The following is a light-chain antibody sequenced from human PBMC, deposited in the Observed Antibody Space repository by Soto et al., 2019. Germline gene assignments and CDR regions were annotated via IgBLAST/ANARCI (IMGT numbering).Light chain of an antibody. Sequence: DIPMTQSPSSISASVGDRVPITCRASQPISSWLAWYQQVPGQAPYLLIYPASTLQSGVPSRFSGSGSGTDFTLTINSLQPEDFATYYCQQGYNFPRAFGQGTRVEI. J-gene: IGKJ1*01. CDR3: QQGYNFPRA. CDR1: QPISSW. V-gene: IGKV1-12*01. CDR2: PAS.